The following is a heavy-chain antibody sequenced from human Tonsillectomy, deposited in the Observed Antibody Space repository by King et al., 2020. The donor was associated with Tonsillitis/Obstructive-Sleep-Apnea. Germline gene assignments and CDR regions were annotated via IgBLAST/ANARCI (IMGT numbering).Heavy chain of an antibody. V-gene: IGHV1-46*01. CDR1: GYTFTSYY. J-gene: IGHJ5*02. D-gene: IGHD2-2*02. CDR2: INPSGGST. Sequence: VQLVESGAEVKKPGASVKVSCKASGYTFTSYYMHWVRQAPGQGLEWMGIINPSGGSTSYAQKFQGRVTMTRDTSTSTVYMELSSLRSEDTAVYYCARDLPPSRPVIVVVPAAILSNWFDPWGQGTLVTVSS. CDR3: ARDLPPSRPVIVVVPAAILSNWFDP.